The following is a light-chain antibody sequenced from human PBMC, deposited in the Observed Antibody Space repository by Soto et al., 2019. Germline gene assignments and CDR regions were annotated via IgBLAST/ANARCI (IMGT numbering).Light chain of an antibody. Sequence: QSVLTQPPSASGSPGQSVTISCTGTSSDIGGYDYVSWYQQHPGKAPKLMIYEVTKRPSGVPDRFSGSKSGSTASLTVSGLQADDEADYYCSSYAGSSWVFGAGTKVTVL. CDR3: SSYAGSSWV. J-gene: IGLJ3*02. CDR1: SSDIGGYDY. V-gene: IGLV2-8*01. CDR2: EVT.